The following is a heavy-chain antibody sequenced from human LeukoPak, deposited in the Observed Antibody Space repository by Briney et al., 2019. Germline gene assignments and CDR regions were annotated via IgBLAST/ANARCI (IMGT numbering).Heavy chain of an antibody. CDR1: VYIFTDYG. CDR2: ISSNTGDT. J-gene: IGHJ4*02. Sequence: GASVRVSCRASVYIFTDYGITWVRQAPGQGLDWMGWISSNTGDTVYAENVQGRVPMTTDTSTSTAYMDLTSLTSDDTALNYCARDVSRGYMDYWGQGSLVTVSS. CDR3: ARDVSRGYMDY. V-gene: IGHV1-18*01.